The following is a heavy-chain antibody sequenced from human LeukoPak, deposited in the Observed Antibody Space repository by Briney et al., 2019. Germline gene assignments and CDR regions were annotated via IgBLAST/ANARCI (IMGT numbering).Heavy chain of an antibody. D-gene: IGHD6-6*01. Sequence: SETLSLTCTVSGGSISNYYWSWIRQPPGKGLEWIGYIYYSGSTNYNPSLKSRVIISVDTSKNQFSLKLSSVAAADTAVYYCARDLGASSSSVWFDPWGQGTLVTVSS. CDR3: ARDLGASSSSVWFDP. CDR2: IYYSGST. J-gene: IGHJ5*02. CDR1: GGSISNYY. V-gene: IGHV4-59*01.